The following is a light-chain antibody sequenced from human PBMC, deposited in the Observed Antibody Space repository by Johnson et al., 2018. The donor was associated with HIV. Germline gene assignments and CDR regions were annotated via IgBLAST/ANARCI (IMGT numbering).Light chain of an antibody. V-gene: IGLV1-51*02. Sequence: QSVLTQPPSVSAAPGQKVTISCSGSSSNIGNNYVSWYQHLPGTAPKLLIYEDNKRPSGIPDRFSGSKSATSATLGITGLQTGDEADYYCGTWDSSLGAWVFGTGTKVTVL. CDR2: EDN. CDR3: GTWDSSLGAWV. CDR1: SSNIGNNY. J-gene: IGLJ1*01.